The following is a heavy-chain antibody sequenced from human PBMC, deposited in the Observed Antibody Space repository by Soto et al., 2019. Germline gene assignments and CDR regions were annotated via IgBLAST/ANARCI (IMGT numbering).Heavy chain of an antibody. CDR1: GYTFTAYY. Sequence: QVQLVQSGAEVKKPGASVKVSCKASGYTFTAYYMHWLRQAPGQGLEWMGWINPNSGGTKYAQKFQGRVTMTNDTSISTAYMEMSRLGSDYTAGYYCARGDFDSSANYYAGWFDPWGQGTLVTVSS. CDR3: ARGDFDSSANYYAGWFDP. CDR2: INPNSGGT. J-gene: IGHJ5*02. D-gene: IGHD3-22*01. V-gene: IGHV1-2*02.